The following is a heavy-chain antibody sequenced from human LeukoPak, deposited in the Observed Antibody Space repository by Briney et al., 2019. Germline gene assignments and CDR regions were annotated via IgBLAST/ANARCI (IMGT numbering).Heavy chain of an antibody. J-gene: IGHJ6*02. CDR1: GFTFNAYS. CDR3: ARFRSYYYGSGSYYTGPPTPLYGMDV. CDR2: ISSSSGTI. V-gene: IGHV3-48*01. Sequence: GGSLRLSCAASGFTFNAYSMNWVRQAPGKGLEWVSYISSSSGTIYYADSVKGRVTISRDNAKNSLYLQINSLGAEDTAVYYCARFRSYYYGSGSYYTGPPTPLYGMDVWGQGTTVTVSS. D-gene: IGHD3-10*01.